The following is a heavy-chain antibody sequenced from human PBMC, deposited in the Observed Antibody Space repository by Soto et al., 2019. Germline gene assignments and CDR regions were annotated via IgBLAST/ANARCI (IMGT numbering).Heavy chain of an antibody. D-gene: IGHD1-7*01. CDR2: IYYSGST. CDR3: ARVELELFSRHYYYYGMDV. Sequence: LCLTYTVSDGTIGDVGCCWSLIRQPPGKGLEWIGYIYYSGSTYYNPSLKSRVTISVDTSKNQFSLKLSSVTAADTAVYYCARVELELFSRHYYYYGMDVWGQGTTVTVSS. J-gene: IGHJ6*02. CDR1: DGTIGDVGCC. V-gene: IGHV4-30-4*01.